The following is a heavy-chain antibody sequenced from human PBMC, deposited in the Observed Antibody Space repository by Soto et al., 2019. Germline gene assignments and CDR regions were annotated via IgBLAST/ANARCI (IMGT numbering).Heavy chain of an antibody. V-gene: IGHV1-69*02. Sequence: QVQLVQSGAEVKKPGSSVKVSCKASGGTFSSYTISWVRQAPGQGLEWMGRIIPILGIANYAQKFQGRVTITADKSTSTAYMELSSLRSEDTAVYYCASCEATTVTSNGHYYYMDVWGKGTTVTVSS. CDR1: GGTFSSYT. J-gene: IGHJ6*03. CDR3: ASCEATTVTSNGHYYYMDV. CDR2: IIPILGIA. D-gene: IGHD4-17*01.